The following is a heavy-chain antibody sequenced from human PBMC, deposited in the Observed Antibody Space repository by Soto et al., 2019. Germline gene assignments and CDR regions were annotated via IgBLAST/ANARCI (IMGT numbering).Heavy chain of an antibody. CDR3: ARDPYSGSSLSAY. D-gene: IGHD1-26*01. CDR1: GGSISSINW. CDR2: IYHSGST. V-gene: IGHV4-4*02. J-gene: IGHJ4*02. Sequence: SETLSLTCAVSGGSISSINWWYWARQPPGKGLEWIGEIYHSGSTNYNPSLKSRVTISIDKSKNQFSLKLNSVTAADTAVYYCARDPYSGSSLSAYWGQGILVTVSS.